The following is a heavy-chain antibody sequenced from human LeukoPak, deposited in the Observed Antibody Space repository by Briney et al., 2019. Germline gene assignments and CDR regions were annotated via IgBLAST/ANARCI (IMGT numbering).Heavy chain of an antibody. CDR3: ATECSSTSCYAEPFDY. J-gene: IGHJ4*02. CDR1: GFTVSSNY. CDR2: IYSGGST. D-gene: IGHD2-2*01. V-gene: IGHV3-66*01. Sequence: GGSLRLSCAASGFTVSSNYMSWVRQAPGKGLEWVSVIYSGGSTYYADSVKGRFTISRDNAKNTLYLQMNSLRAEDTAVYYCATECSSTSCYAEPFDYWGQGTLVTVSS.